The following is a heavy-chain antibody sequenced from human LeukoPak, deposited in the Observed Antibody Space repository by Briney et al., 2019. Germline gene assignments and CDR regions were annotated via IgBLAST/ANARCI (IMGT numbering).Heavy chain of an antibody. D-gene: IGHD4-11*01. V-gene: IGHV3-11*04. J-gene: IGHJ5*02. CDR2: ISSSGSTI. CDR3: ARATVTKANWFFDP. CDR1: GFTFSDYY. Sequence: GGSLRLSCAASGFTFSDYYMSWIRQAPGKGLEWVSYISSSGSTIYYADSVKGRFTISRDNAKNSLYLQMNSLRAEDTAVYYCARATVTKANWFFDPWGQGTLVTVSS.